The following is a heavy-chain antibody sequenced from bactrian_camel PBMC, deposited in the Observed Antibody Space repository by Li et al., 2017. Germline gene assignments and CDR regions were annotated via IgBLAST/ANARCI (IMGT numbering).Heavy chain of an antibody. CDR3: ATALVYRDDCYSDSWSPDS. D-gene: IGHD3*01. J-gene: IGHJ4*01. CDR2: IDADGET. Sequence: HVQLVESGGGSVQAGGSLRLSCAASAYTYSRNLMGWFRQAPGKEREGVASIDADGETSYADSVKGRFTISQDKGSNTVYLQMNSLKPEDTAMYYCATALVYRDDCYSDSWSPDSWGQGTQVTVS. CDR1: AYTYSRNL. V-gene: IGHV3S6*01.